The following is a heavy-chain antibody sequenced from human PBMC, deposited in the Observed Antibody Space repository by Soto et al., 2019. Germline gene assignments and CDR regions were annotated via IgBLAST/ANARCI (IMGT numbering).Heavy chain of an antibody. D-gene: IGHD4-17*01. CDR3: ALLYHDYGDYRLDY. CDR2: IFSNDEK. V-gene: IGHV2-26*01. J-gene: IGHJ4*02. CDR1: GFSLSNARMG. Sequence: SGPTLVNPTETLTLTCTVSGFSLSNARMGVSWIRQPPGKALEWLAHIFSNDEKSYSTSLKSRLTISKDTSKSQVVLTMTNMDPVDTATYYCALLYHDYGDYRLDYWGQGTLVTVSS.